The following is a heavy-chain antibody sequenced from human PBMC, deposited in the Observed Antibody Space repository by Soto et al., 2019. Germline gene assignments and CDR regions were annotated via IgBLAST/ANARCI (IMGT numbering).Heavy chain of an antibody. CDR2: INSGATTT. V-gene: IGHV3-74*01. CDR1: GFTFSSSW. J-gene: IGHJ4*02. D-gene: IGHD3-10*01. CDR3: ARGPNGWFGYDY. Sequence: GGSLRLSCAASGFTFSSSWMHWVRQGPGKGLVWVSRINSGATTTNYADSVKGRFTISRDNAKNTLYLQMDSLTAEDTAVYYCARGPNGWFGYDYWGQGTLVTVSS.